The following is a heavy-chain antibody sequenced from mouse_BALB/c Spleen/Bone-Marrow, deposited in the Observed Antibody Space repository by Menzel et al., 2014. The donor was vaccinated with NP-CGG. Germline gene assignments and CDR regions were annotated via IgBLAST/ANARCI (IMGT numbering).Heavy chain of an antibody. CDR3: ARYDYGVYFDY. J-gene: IGHJ2*01. CDR2: IDPANGNT. D-gene: IGHD2-4*01. Sequence: VQLKESGAELVKPGASVKLSCTASGFNIKDTYMHWVKQGPEQGLEWIGRIDPANGNTKYDPKFQGKATITADTSSNTAYLQLSSLTSEDTAVYYCARYDYGVYFDYWGQGTTLTVSS. V-gene: IGHV14-3*02. CDR1: GFNIKDTY.